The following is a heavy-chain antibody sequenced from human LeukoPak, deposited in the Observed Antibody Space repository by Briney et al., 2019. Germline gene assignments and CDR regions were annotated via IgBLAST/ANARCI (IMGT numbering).Heavy chain of an antibody. J-gene: IGHJ4*02. D-gene: IGHD2-2*02. Sequence: GASVKVSCKASGYTFTSYGLSWVRQAPGQGLEWMGWISAYNGNTNYAQKLQGRVTMTTDTSTSTAYMELRSLRSDDTAVYYCARKIPNYCSSTSCYTYFDYWGQGTLVTVSS. CDR1: GYTFTSYG. CDR2: ISAYNGNT. V-gene: IGHV1-18*01. CDR3: ARKIPNYCSSTSCYTYFDY.